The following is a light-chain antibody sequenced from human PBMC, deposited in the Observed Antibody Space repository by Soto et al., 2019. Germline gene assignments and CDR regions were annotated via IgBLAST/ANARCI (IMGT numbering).Light chain of an antibody. Sequence: QSVLTQPPSASGTPGQRVAISCSGSSSNIGSHTVNWYQQLPGTAPKLLIYGNDHRPSGVPDRFSGSKSGTSASLAISGLQSEDEVDYYCAAWDDSLNGPVFGGGTQLTVL. J-gene: IGLJ3*02. V-gene: IGLV1-44*01. CDR2: GND. CDR1: SSNIGSHT. CDR3: AAWDDSLNGPV.